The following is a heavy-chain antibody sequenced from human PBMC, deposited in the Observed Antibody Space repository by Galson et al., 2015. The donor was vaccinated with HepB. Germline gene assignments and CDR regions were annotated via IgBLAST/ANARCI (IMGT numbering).Heavy chain of an antibody. J-gene: IGHJ5*02. V-gene: IGHV3-30*02. CDR2: IRYDGTKK. Sequence: LRLSCAASGFTFSTYGMHWVRQAPGKGLEWVAFIRYDGTKKYYADSVKGRFTISRDYSKNTVYLQMNSLRPEDTAVYYCATDSSSWYSPIDHWGQGTLVTVSS. D-gene: IGHD6-13*01. CDR3: ATDSSSWYSPIDH. CDR1: GFTFSTYG.